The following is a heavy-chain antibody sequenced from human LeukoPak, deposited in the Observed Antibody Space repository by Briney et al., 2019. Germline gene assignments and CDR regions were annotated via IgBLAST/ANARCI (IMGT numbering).Heavy chain of an antibody. J-gene: IGHJ4*02. CDR2: IIPIFGTA. CDR1: GGTFSSYA. V-gene: IGHV1-69*05. Sequence: SVKVSCKASGGTFSSYAISWVRQAPGQGLEWMGEIIPIFGTANYAQKFQGRVTITTDESTSTAYMELSSLRSEDTAVYYCAREYSSSWYSPYYFDYWGQGTLVTVSS. D-gene: IGHD6-13*01. CDR3: AREYSSSWYSPYYFDY.